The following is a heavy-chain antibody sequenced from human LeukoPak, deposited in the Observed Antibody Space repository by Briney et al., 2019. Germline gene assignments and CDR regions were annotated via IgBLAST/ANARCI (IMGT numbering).Heavy chain of an antibody. V-gene: IGHV3-21*04. CDR1: GFTFSSYS. J-gene: IGHJ4*02. CDR2: ISSSSSYI. Sequence: GGSLRLSCAASGFTFSSYSMSWVRQAPGKGLEWVSSISSSSSYIYYADSVKGRFTISRDNAKNTLYLQMNSLRAEDTAVYYCAKDQGYSSSYHFDYWGQGTLVTVSS. D-gene: IGHD6-6*01. CDR3: AKDQGYSSSYHFDY.